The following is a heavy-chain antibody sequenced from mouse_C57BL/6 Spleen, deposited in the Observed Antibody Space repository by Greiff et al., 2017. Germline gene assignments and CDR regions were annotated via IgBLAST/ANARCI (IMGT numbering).Heavy chain of an antibody. CDR2: IDPSDSYT. V-gene: IGHV1-59*01. Sequence: VQLQQPGAELVRPGTSVKLSCKASGYTFTSYWMHWVKQRPGQGLEWIGVIDPSDSYTNYNQKFKGKATLTVDTSSSTAYMQLSSLTSEDSAVYYCARKSIYYDYDAAYWGQGTLVTVSA. CDR1: GYTFTSYW. D-gene: IGHD2-4*01. J-gene: IGHJ3*01. CDR3: ARKSIYYDYDAAY.